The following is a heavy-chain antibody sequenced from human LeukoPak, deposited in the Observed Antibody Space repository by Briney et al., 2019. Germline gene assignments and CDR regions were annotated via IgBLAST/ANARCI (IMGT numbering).Heavy chain of an antibody. CDR1: GGSFSGYY. CDR2: INHSGST. CDR3: ARDRTDDSSGYYYAFDI. Sequence: SETLSLTCAVYGGSFSGYYWSWIRQPPGKGLEWIGEINHSGSTYYNPSLKSRVTISVDTSKNQFSLKLSSVTAADTAVYYCARDRTDDSSGYYYAFDIWGQGTMVTVSS. J-gene: IGHJ3*02. V-gene: IGHV4-34*09. D-gene: IGHD3-22*01.